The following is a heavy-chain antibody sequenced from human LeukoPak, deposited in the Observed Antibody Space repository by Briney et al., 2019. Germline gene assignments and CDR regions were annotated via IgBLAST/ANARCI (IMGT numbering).Heavy chain of an antibody. V-gene: IGHV4-59*01. J-gene: IGHJ4*02. CDR3: ARVASSSWYSLFDY. D-gene: IGHD6-13*01. Sequence: PSETLSLTCTVSGGSISSYYWSWIRQPPGKGLEWIGYIYYSGSTNYNPSLKSRVTISVDTSKNQFSLKLSSVTAADTAVYYCARVASSSWYSLFDYWGQGTLVTVSS. CDR2: IYYSGST. CDR1: GGSISSYY.